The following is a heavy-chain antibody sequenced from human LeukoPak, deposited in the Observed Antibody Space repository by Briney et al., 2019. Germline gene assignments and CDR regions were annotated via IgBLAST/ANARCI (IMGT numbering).Heavy chain of an antibody. D-gene: IGHD3-3*01. CDR1: GFTFSSYA. J-gene: IGHJ4*02. Sequence: GGSLRLSCAASGFTFSSYAMSWVRQAPGKGLEWVSGISDSGDITYYADSVKGRFTISRDNSKNTLYLQMNSLRAEDTAVYYCAKCGITIFGVIKSPFDYWGQGTLVTVSS. CDR3: AKCGITIFGVIKSPFDY. CDR2: ISDSGDIT. V-gene: IGHV3-23*01.